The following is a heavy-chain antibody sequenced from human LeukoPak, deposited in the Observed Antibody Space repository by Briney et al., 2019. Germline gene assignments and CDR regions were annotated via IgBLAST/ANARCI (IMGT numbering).Heavy chain of an antibody. CDR3: ARARRRTMVGFDY. CDR1: GGSISGSSYY. Sequence: SETLSPTCTVSGGSISGSSYYWGWIRQPPGKGLEWIGSIYYSGSTNYNPSLKSRVTISVDTSKNQFSLKLSSVTAADTAVYYCARARRRTMVGFDYWGQGTLVTVSS. V-gene: IGHV4-39*07. D-gene: IGHD4/OR15-4a*01. J-gene: IGHJ4*02. CDR2: IYYSGST.